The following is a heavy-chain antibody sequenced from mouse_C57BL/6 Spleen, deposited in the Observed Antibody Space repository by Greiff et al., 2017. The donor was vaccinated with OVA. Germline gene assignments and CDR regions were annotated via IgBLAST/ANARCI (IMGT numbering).Heavy chain of an antibody. J-gene: IGHJ2*01. CDR3: ARAYSKGGYYFDY. Sequence: EVKLEESGPGLVKPSQSLSLTCSVTGYSITSGYYWNWIRQFPGNKLEWMGYISYDGSNNYNPSLKNRISITRDTSKNQFFLKLNSVTTEDTATYYCARAYSKGGYYFDYWGQGTTLTVSS. V-gene: IGHV3-6*01. CDR1: GYSITSGYY. D-gene: IGHD2-5*01. CDR2: ISYDGSN.